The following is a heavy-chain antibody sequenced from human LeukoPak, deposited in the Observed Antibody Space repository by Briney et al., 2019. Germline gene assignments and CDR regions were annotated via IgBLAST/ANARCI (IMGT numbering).Heavy chain of an antibody. V-gene: IGHV3-23*01. CDR1: GFTFSNYA. D-gene: IGHD2-15*01. J-gene: IGHJ4*02. CDR3: AKVRSAVVAAATNY. CDR2: IGGSGGST. Sequence: PGGSLRLSCAASGFTFSNYAMSWVRQAPGKGLEWVSVIGGSGGSTYHADSVKGRFTISRDNSNNTLYLQMNSLRAEDTAIYYCAKVRSAVVAAATNYWGQGTLVTVSS.